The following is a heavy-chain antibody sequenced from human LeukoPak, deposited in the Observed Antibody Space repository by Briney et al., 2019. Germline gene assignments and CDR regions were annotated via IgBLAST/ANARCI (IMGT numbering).Heavy chain of an antibody. D-gene: IGHD6-13*01. V-gene: IGHV1-69*06. CDR2: IIPIFGTA. J-gene: IGHJ5*02. CDR1: GGTFSSYA. Sequence: ASVKVSCKASGGTFSSYAISWVRQAPGQGLEWMGGIIPIFGTANYAQKFQGRVTITADKSTSTAYMELSSLRSEDMAVYYCASHPRGRQQLVPNWFDPWGQGTLVTVSS. CDR3: ASHPRGRQQLVPNWFDP.